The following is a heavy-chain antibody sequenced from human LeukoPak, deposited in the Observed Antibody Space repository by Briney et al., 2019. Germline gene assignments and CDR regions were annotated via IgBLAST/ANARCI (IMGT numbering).Heavy chain of an antibody. D-gene: IGHD1-7*01. Sequence: GGSLRLSCAASGFTFSSYSMNWVRQAPGKGLEWVSSISSSSSYIYYADSVKGRFTISRDNSKKTLYLQMNSLRAEDTAIFYCAKDVYNWNFYFDYWGQGTLVTVSS. CDR2: ISSSSSYI. V-gene: IGHV3-21*04. CDR1: GFTFSSYS. CDR3: AKDVYNWNFYFDY. J-gene: IGHJ4*02.